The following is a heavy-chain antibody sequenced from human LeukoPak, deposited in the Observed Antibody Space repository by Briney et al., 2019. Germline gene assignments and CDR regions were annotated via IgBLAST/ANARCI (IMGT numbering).Heavy chain of an antibody. J-gene: IGHJ5*02. Sequence: PSETLSLTCTVSGGSISSSSYYWGWIRQPPGKGLEWIGSIYYSGSTYYNPSLKSRVTISVDTSKNQFSLKLSSVTAADTAVYYCARHMTFYYYDSSGLMFDPWGQGTLVTVSS. CDR1: GGSISSSSYY. CDR3: ARHMTFYYYDSSGLMFDP. CDR2: IYYSGST. V-gene: IGHV4-39*01. D-gene: IGHD3-22*01.